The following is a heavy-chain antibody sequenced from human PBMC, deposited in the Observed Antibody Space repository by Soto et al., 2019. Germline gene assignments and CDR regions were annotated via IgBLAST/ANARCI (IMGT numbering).Heavy chain of an antibody. J-gene: IGHJ6*02. CDR1: GGTFSSYA. CDR3: ARGECSSTSCYPYYYYYGMDV. CDR2: IIPIFGTA. D-gene: IGHD2-2*01. Sequence: SVKVSCKASGGTFSSYAISWVRQAPGQGLEWMGGIIPIFGTANYAQKFQGRVTITADESTSTAYMELSSLRSEDTAVYHCARGECSSTSCYPYYYYYGMDVWGQGTTVTVSS. V-gene: IGHV1-69*13.